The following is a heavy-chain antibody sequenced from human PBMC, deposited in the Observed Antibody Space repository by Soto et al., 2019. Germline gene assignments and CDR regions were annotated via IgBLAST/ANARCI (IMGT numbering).Heavy chain of an antibody. CDR2: ISYDGSNK. J-gene: IGHJ4*02. D-gene: IGHD3-10*01. V-gene: IGHV3-30*18. CDR3: AKGGHLGSGNYYNPYYFDY. Sequence: QVQLVESGGGVVQPGRSLRLSCAASGFTFSSYGMHWVRKAPGKGLEWVALISYDGSNKYYADSVKGRFTISRDNSKNTLYLRMNSLRPEDTAVYYCAKGGHLGSGNYYNPYYFDYWGQGTLVTVSS. CDR1: GFTFSSYG.